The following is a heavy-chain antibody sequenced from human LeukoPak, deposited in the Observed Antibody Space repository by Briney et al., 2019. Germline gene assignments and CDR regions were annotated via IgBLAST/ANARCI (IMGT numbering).Heavy chain of an antibody. Sequence: ASVKVSCKASGYTFTGHYIHWVRQAPGQGLEWMGWIHPNTGGTKYAQKFQGRVTMTRDTSSSTAYMELSSLRSADTAVYYCARDMSGSGSYRYWGQGTLVTVSS. CDR2: IHPNTGGT. V-gene: IGHV1-2*02. J-gene: IGHJ4*02. D-gene: IGHD3-10*01. CDR3: ARDMSGSGSYRY. CDR1: GYTFTGHY.